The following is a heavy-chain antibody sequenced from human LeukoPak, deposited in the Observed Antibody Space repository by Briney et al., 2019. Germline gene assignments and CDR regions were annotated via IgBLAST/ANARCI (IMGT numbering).Heavy chain of an antibody. CDR1: GYTFTN. Sequence: ASVKVSCKTSGYTFTNIHWVRQAPGQALEWMGWMHPDTGDTGYAQKFQGGVIMTRDTSISTAYMELSSLRPDDTAVYYCARHFGTADNFDYWGQGTLLIVSS. CDR2: MHPDTGDT. CDR3: ARHFGTADNFDY. J-gene: IGHJ4*02. V-gene: IGHV1-8*01. D-gene: IGHD2-21*02.